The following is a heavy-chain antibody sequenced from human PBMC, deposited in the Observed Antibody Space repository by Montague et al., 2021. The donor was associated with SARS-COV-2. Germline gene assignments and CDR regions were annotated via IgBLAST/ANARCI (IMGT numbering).Heavy chain of an antibody. CDR2: INHSGSI. V-gene: IGHV4-34*01. D-gene: IGHD6-19*01. CDR1: GGSFSGYY. J-gene: IGHJ4*02. Sequence: SETLSLTCAVYGGSFSGYYWSWIRQPPGKGLEWIGEINHSGSINYNPSLKSRVTISVDTSKNQFSLKLSSVTAADTAVYYCARGSRQWLVRPPHYYYFDYWGQGTLVTVSS. CDR3: ARGSRQWLVRPPHYYYFDY.